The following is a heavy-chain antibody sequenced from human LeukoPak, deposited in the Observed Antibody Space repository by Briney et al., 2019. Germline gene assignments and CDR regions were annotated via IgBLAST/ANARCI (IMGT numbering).Heavy chain of an antibody. CDR2: INHSGST. D-gene: IGHD1-1*01. V-gene: IGHV4-34*01. CDR3: ARRTAKTPNYFDY. Sequence: SETLSLTCAVYGGPFSGYYWSWIRQPPGKGLEWIGEINHSGSTNYNPSLKSRVTISLDTSKNQFSLKLTSVTAADTAMYYCARRTAKTPNYFDYWGQGALVTVSA. J-gene: IGHJ4*02. CDR1: GGPFSGYY.